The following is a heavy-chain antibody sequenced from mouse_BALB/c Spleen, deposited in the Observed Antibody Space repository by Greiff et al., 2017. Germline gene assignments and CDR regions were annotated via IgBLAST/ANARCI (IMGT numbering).Heavy chain of an antibody. Sequence: VQLKQSGPELVKPGASVKVSCKASGYAFTSYNMYWVKQSHGKSLEWIGYIDPYNGGTSYNQKFKGKATLTVDKSSSTAYMHLNSLTSEDSAVYYCARSSYYRSAWFAYWGQGTLVTVSA. CDR2: IDPYNGGT. V-gene: IGHV1S135*01. CDR3: ARSSYYRSAWFAY. CDR1: GYAFTSYN. D-gene: IGHD2-14*01. J-gene: IGHJ3*01.